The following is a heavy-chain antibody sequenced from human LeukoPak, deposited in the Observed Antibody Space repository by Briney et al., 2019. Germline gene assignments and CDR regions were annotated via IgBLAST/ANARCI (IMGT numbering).Heavy chain of an antibody. CDR1: GGSLSGYY. CDR2: INHSGST. CDR3: ARGPYCSSTSCYRDFDY. V-gene: IGHV4-34*01. D-gene: IGHD2-2*02. Sequence: SETLSLTCAVYGGSLSGYYWSWIRQPPGKGLEWIGEINHSGSTNYNPSLKSRVTISVDTSKNQFSLKLSSVTAADTAVYYCARGPYCSSTSCYRDFDYWGQGTLVTVSS. J-gene: IGHJ4*02.